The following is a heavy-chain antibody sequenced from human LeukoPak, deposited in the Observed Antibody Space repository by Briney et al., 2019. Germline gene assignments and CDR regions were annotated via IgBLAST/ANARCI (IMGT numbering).Heavy chain of an antibody. CDR1: GFTLIRHE. D-gene: IGHD2-15*01. V-gene: IGHV3-48*03. J-gene: IGHJ4*02. Sequence: GGSLRLSCAASGFTLIRHEMNWVRQAPGKGLEWVSFISRSGRNTDYADSVKGRFTISRDNAKNSLYLQMNSLRAEDTAVYYCAREADCSGGSCYVDYWGQGTLVTVSS. CDR2: ISRSGRNT. CDR3: AREADCSGGSCYVDY.